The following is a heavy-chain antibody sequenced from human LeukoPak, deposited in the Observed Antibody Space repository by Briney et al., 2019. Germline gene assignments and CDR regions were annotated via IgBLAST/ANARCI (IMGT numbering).Heavy chain of an antibody. J-gene: IGHJ4*02. V-gene: IGHV4-59*08. CDR3: ARGARAGYNLEPFDY. Sequence: SETLSLTCTVSGGSISSYYWSWIPQPPGKGLEWIGYIYYSGSTKYNPSLKSRVTISVDTSKNQFSLKLSSVTAADTAVYYCARGARAGYNLEPFDYWGQGTLVTVSS. D-gene: IGHD5-24*01. CDR1: GGSISSYY. CDR2: IYYSGST.